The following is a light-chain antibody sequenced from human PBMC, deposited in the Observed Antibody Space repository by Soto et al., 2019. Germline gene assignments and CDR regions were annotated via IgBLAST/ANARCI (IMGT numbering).Light chain of an antibody. CDR2: GAS. V-gene: IGKV3-11*01. CDR1: QTIITG. CDR3: QQRSALPVT. J-gene: IGKJ2*01. Sequence: EIVLTQSPGTLSLSPGERSTLSCMASQTIITGLAWSQQKPGQPPRLVIWGASDRATGIPARFSGSGSGTDFTLTISSLEPEDFAVYYCQQRSALPVTCGQATKLEIK.